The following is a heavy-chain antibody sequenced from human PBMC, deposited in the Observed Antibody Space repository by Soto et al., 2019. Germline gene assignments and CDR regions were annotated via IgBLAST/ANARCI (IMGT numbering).Heavy chain of an antibody. CDR1: GFTFSSYG. Sequence: QEQLVESGGGVVQPERSLRLSCAASGFTFSSYGMRWVRQAPGKGLEWVAVISYDGSNKYYADSVKGRFTISRDNSKNTLYLQMNSVRAEDTAVYYCAKRILGSSGWYALDYWGQGTLVTVSS. D-gene: IGHD6-19*01. J-gene: IGHJ4*02. V-gene: IGHV3-30*18. CDR3: AKRILGSSGWYALDY. CDR2: ISYDGSNK.